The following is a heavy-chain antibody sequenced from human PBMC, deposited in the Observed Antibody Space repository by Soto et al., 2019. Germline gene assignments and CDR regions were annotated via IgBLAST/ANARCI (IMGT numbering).Heavy chain of an antibody. CDR1: GGSFSGYY. D-gene: IGHD3-10*01. J-gene: IGHJ6*04. CDR3: ARGRTNALHRGVPLDV. V-gene: IGHV4-34*01. CDR2: INHSGST. Sequence: SETLSLTCAVYGGSFSGYYWSWIRQPPGKGLEWIGEINHSGSTNYNPSLKSRVTISVDTSKNQFSLKLSSVTAADTAVYYCARGRTNALHRGVPLDVWGKGTTVTVSS.